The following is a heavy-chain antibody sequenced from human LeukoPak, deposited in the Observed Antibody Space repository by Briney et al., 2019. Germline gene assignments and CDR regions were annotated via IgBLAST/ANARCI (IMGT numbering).Heavy chain of an antibody. V-gene: IGHV4-39*07. J-gene: IGHJ4*02. CDR2: IYYSGST. Sequence: SETLSLTCTVSGGSISSYYWGWIRQPPGKGLEWIGSIYYSGSTYYNPSLKSRVTISVDTSKNQFSLKLSSVTAADTAVYYCARSRGIAVAGSPYYFDYWGQGTLVTVSS. CDR1: GGSISSYY. CDR3: ARSRGIAVAGSPYYFDY. D-gene: IGHD6-19*01.